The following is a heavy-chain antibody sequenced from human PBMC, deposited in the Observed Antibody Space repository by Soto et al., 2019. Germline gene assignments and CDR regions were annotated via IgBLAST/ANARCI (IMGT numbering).Heavy chain of an antibody. CDR2: ISVSGDTT. D-gene: IGHD6-19*01. V-gene: IGHV3-23*01. Sequence: EVSLLESGGDLVQPGGSLRLSCAASGFSFSSYVVSWVRQAPGKGLEWVSGISVSGDTTYYADSVKGRFTISRDNSKNTLYLQMNSLRGEDTAVYYCARNEGGSGRYCFDYWGQGTLVTVSS. CDR3: ARNEGGSGRYCFDY. CDR1: GFSFSSYV. J-gene: IGHJ4*02.